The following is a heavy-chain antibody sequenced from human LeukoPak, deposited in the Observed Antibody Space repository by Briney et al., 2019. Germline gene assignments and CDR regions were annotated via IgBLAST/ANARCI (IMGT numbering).Heavy chain of an antibody. CDR1: GGSFSDYY. V-gene: IGHV4-34*01. CDR3: ARDSETYYYDSSGYPSIAFDI. Sequence: SETLSLTCAVYGGSFSDYYWTWIRQSPGKGLVWIGEINHSGNTNYNPSLKSRVIISIDTSKNQLSLKLSSVTAADTAVYYCARDSETYYYDSSGYPSIAFDIWGQGTMVTVSS. J-gene: IGHJ3*02. D-gene: IGHD3-22*01. CDR2: INHSGNT.